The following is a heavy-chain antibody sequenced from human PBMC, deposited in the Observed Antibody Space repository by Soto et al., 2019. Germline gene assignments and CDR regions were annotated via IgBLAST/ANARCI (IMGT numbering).Heavy chain of an antibody. J-gene: IGHJ4*02. CDR1: GYTFSNYG. D-gene: IGHD4-17*01. CDR3: ARSHCDYAGY. CDR2: ISAYNGNT. V-gene: IGHV1-18*01. Sequence: QVQLVQSGAEVKRPGASVKVSCKASGYTFSNYGVTWVRQAPGQGLEWMGWISAYNGNTNIAQKFQGRITMTTDTATSTDDMELRSLRSDDTAVYYGARSHCDYAGYWGQGTLVTVAS.